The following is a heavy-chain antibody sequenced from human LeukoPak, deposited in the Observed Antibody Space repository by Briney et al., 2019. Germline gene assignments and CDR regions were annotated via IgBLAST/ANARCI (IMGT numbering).Heavy chain of an antibody. V-gene: IGHV1-69*13. J-gene: IGHJ4*01. CDR1: GGTFISYA. CDR3: ARDGGLVVPAAMSGLFDY. D-gene: IGHD2-2*01. Sequence: SVKVSCKASGGTFISYAISWVRQAPGQGLEWMGGIIPIFGTANYAQKFQGRVTITADESTSTAYMELSSLRSEDTAVYYCARDGGLVVPAAMSGLFDYWGQEPWSPSPQ. CDR2: IIPIFGTA.